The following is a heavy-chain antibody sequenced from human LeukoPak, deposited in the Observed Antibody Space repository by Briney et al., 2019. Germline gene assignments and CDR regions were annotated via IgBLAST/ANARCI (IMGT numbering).Heavy chain of an antibody. D-gene: IGHD3-9*01. CDR1: GFTVSSNC. Sequence: PGGSLRLSCAASGFTVSSNCMSWVRQAPGKGLEWVSVIYSGGSTYYADSVKGRFTISRDNSKNTLYLQMNSLRAEDTAVYYCSREGRYFDWLLAAFDIWGKGTMVTVSS. J-gene: IGHJ3*02. CDR3: SREGRYFDWLLAAFDI. CDR2: IYSGGST. V-gene: IGHV3-66*01.